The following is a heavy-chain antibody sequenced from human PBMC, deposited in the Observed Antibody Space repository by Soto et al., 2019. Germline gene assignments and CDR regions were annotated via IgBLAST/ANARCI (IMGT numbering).Heavy chain of an antibody. Sequence: AGGSLRLSCAASGFTFSSYAMSWVRQAPGKGLEWVSAISGSGGSTYYADSVKGRFTISRDNSKNTLYLQMNSLRAEDTAVYYCAKALGYWWNYFDYWGQGTLVTVSS. CDR1: GFTFSSYA. CDR3: AKALGYWWNYFDY. CDR2: ISGSGGST. V-gene: IGHV3-23*01. J-gene: IGHJ4*02. D-gene: IGHD2-15*01.